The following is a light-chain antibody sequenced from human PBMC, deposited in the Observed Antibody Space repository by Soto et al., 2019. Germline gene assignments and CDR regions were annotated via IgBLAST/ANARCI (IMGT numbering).Light chain of an antibody. CDR1: QSVSTN. CDR3: QQYHNWPPYT. CDR2: GAS. V-gene: IGKV3-15*01. J-gene: IGKJ2*01. Sequence: EIVMTQSPATLSVSPGERATLSCRASQSVSTNLAWYQQKPGQAPRLLMYGASTRATGIPARFSGSGSGTEFTLNISSLQSEDFAVYYCQQYHNWPPYTFGQGTKLEIK.